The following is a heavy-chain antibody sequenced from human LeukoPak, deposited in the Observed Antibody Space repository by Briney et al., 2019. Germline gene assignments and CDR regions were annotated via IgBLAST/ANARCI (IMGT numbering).Heavy chain of an antibody. CDR1: GGSISSSSYY. CDR3: ARGRSGSYREDY. CDR2: INHSGST. D-gene: IGHD1-26*01. J-gene: IGHJ4*02. V-gene: IGHV4-39*07. Sequence: PSETLSLTCTVSGGSISSSSYYWGWIRQPPGKGLEWIGEINHSGSTNYNPSLKSRVTISVDTSKNQFSLKLSSVTAADTAVYYCARGRSGSYREDYWGQGTLVTVSS.